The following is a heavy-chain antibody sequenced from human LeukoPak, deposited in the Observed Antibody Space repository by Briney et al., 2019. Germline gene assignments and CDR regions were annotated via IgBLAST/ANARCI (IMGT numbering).Heavy chain of an antibody. Sequence: ASVKVSCKASGYTFTSYGISWVRQAPGQGLEWMGWISAYNGNTNYAQKLQGRVTMTTDTSTSTAYMELRSLRSDDTAVYYCARNTYYDILTSSTPADYLGQGTLVTVSS. CDR2: ISAYNGNT. CDR1: GYTFTSYG. J-gene: IGHJ4*02. CDR3: ARNTYYDILTSSTPADY. V-gene: IGHV1-18*01. D-gene: IGHD3-9*01.